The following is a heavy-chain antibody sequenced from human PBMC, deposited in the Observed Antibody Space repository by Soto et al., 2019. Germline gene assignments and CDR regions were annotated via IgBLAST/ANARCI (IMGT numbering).Heavy chain of an antibody. CDR2: SNSDGSST. V-gene: IGHV3-74*01. CDR1: GFIFTSYW. Sequence: EVQLVESGGGLVQPGGSLRLSCAASGFIFTSYWMHWVRHAPGKGLVWVSRSNSDGSSTSYADSVRGRFTISRDNAKNXPYLQMNSLLAEDTAVYYCARGGTMVRGGYYYGMDVWGQGTTVTVSS. J-gene: IGHJ6*02. CDR3: ARGGTMVRGGYYYGMDV. D-gene: IGHD3-10*01.